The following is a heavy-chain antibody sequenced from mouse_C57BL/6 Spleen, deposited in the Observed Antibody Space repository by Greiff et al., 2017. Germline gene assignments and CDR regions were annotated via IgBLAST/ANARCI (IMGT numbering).Heavy chain of an antibody. V-gene: IGHV4-1*01. Sequence: EVKLMASGGGLVQPGGSLKLSCAASGIDFSRYWLSWVRRAPGTGLEWIGEIIPDSSTINSAPSLKDKFIISRDNAKNTLYLQMSKVRSEDTALYNCARRTGSWFAYGGQGTLVTVSA. CDR2: IIPDSSTI. J-gene: IGHJ3*01. CDR1: GIDFSRYW. D-gene: IGHD4-1*01. CDR3: ARRTGSWFAY.